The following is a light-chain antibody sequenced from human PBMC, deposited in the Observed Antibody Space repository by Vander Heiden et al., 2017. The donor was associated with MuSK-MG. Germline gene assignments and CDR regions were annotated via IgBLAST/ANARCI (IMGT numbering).Light chain of an antibody. CDR1: QSVGSS. V-gene: IGKV6D-21*02. CDR2: YAS. J-gene: IGKJ1*01. Sequence: EIVLTQSPDFQSVTPTEKVTITCRASQSVGSSLYWYQQKPDQAPKLLIKYASQSIAGVPSRFSGSGSGTDFTLTISSLEAEDAAAYYCHQSASLPWTFGQGTKVEIK. CDR3: HQSASLPWT.